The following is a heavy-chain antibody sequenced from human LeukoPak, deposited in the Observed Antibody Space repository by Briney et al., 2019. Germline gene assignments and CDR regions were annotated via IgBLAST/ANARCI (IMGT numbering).Heavy chain of an antibody. CDR2: INHSGST. J-gene: IGHJ6*03. D-gene: IGHD3-3*01. V-gene: IGHV4-34*01. CDR1: GGSFSGYY. Sequence: PSETLSLTCAVYGGSFSGYYWSWIRQPPGKGLEWIGEINHSGSTNYNPSLKSRVTISVDTSKNQFSLKLSSVTAADTAVYYCARGPYYDFWSGYYRRNYYYMDVWGKGTTITVSS. CDR3: ARGPYYDFWSGYYRRNYYYMDV.